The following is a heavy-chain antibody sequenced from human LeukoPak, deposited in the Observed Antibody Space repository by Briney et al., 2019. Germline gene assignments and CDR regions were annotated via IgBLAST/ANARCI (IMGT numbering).Heavy chain of an antibody. V-gene: IGHV4-30-4*01. D-gene: IGHD4-17*01. CDR1: GDSFSSGDYY. Sequence: SETLSLTCTVSGDSFSSGDYYWSWIRQPPGKGLEWIGYIYYSGSTYYNPSLKSRVTISVDTSKNQFSLKVSSVTAADTAVYYCARDRNYGDPTYDAFDIWGQGTMVTVSS. CDR3: ARDRNYGDPTYDAFDI. J-gene: IGHJ3*02. CDR2: IYYSGST.